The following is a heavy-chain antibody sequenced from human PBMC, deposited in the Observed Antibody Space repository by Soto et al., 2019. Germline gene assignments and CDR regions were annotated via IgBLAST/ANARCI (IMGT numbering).Heavy chain of an antibody. CDR2: IKTTSDGGTI. D-gene: IGHD3-10*01. Sequence: EVQLVESGGGLVKPGESLRLSCAASGFTFSTAWMTWVRQAPGRGLVWVARIKTTSDGGTIHYAAPVKGRFTISRDDTKDTLLMQMNSLKIEDTALYYCIRDPYGSTWGQGTLVTVSS. J-gene: IGHJ5*02. V-gene: IGHV3-15*01. CDR3: IRDPYGST. CDR1: GFTFSTAW.